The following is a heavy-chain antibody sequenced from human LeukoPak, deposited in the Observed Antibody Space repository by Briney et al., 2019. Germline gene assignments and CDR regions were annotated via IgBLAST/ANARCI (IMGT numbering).Heavy chain of an antibody. D-gene: IGHD2-15*01. CDR1: GYTFTSYG. CDR2: ISAYNGNT. J-gene: IGHJ4*02. CDR3: ARVGPGGSGPPGDIVVVVAANTQNLDY. V-gene: IGHV1-18*01. Sequence: GASVKVSCKASGYTFTSYGISWVRQAPGQGLEWMGWISAYNGNTNYAQKLQGRVTMTTDTSTSTAYMELRSLRSDDTAVYYCARVGPGGSGPPGDIVVVVAANTQNLDYWGQGTLVTVSS.